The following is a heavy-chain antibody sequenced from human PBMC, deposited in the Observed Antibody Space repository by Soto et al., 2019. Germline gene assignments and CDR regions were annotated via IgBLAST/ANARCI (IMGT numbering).Heavy chain of an antibody. J-gene: IGHJ4*02. CDR1: EFTFSNYA. CDR3: ARGPSYSDTYFEH. CDR2: ISYDGNNK. Sequence: GGSLRLSCAASEFTFSNYAMHWFRQAPGKGLQWLAVISYDGNNKYYADSVEGRFTISRDNSKNTVYLQMNSLRLEDTAVYYWARGPSYSDTYFEHWGQGTRVTVAS. D-gene: IGHD4-17*01. V-gene: IGHV3-30*03.